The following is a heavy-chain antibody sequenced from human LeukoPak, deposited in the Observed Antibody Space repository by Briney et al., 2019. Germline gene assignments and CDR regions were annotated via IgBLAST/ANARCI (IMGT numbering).Heavy chain of an antibody. Sequence: SETLSLTCTVSGGSISSYYWSWIRQSAGKGLEWIGRIYTSGSTNYNPSLKSRVTMSVDTSKNQFSLKLSSVTAADTAVYYCARSPQNYYDSSGYYYSLYYFDYWGQGTLVTVSS. CDR3: ARSPQNYYDSSGYYYSLYYFDY. CDR1: GGSISSYY. D-gene: IGHD3-22*01. V-gene: IGHV4-4*07. CDR2: IYTSGST. J-gene: IGHJ4*02.